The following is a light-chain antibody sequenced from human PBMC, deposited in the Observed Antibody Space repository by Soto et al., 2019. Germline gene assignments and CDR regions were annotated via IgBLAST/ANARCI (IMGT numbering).Light chain of an antibody. CDR3: QSYDSSLSGYV. Sequence: QSVLTQPPSVSGAPGQRVTISCTGSSSNIGAGYDVHWYQQLPGTAPKLLIYANTNRPSGVPDRFSGSKSVTSASLAITGLRAEDEADYYCQSYDSSLSGYVFGTGTKLTVL. V-gene: IGLV1-40*01. J-gene: IGLJ1*01. CDR1: SSNIGAGYD. CDR2: ANT.